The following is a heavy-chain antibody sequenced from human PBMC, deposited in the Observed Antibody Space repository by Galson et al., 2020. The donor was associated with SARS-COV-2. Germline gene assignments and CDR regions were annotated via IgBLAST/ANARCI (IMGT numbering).Heavy chain of an antibody. CDR3: ARHKRRITMIVVAGDAFDI. J-gene: IGHJ3*02. CDR1: GGSISSSSYY. Sequence: SETLSLTCTVSGGSISSSSYYWGWIRQPPGKGLEWIGSIYYSGSTYYNPSLKSRVTISVDTSKNQFSLKLSSVTAADTAVYYCARHKRRITMIVVAGDAFDIWGQGTMVTVSS. CDR2: IYYSGST. V-gene: IGHV4-39*01. D-gene: IGHD3-22*01.